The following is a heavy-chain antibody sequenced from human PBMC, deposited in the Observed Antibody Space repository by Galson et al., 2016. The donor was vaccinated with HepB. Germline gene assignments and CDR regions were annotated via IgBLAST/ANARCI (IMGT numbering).Heavy chain of an antibody. Sequence: SLRLSCAASGFSLGNYWMNWARQAPGKGLEWLANIKKDGSEINYVASVKGRFTISRDNAKNSLFLQMNTLRIEDTAVYYCTREFDLWGRGTQVTVSS. J-gene: IGHJ2*01. CDR3: TREFDL. V-gene: IGHV3-7*04. CDR2: IKKDGSEI. CDR1: GFSLGNYW.